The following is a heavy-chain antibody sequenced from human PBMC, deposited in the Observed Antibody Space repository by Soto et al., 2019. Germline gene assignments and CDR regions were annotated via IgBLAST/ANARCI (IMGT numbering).Heavy chain of an antibody. CDR1: GFTFSSYA. J-gene: IGHJ4*02. V-gene: IGHV3-23*01. CDR3: ASFMITFGGVIVPYYFDY. CDR2: ISGSGGST. D-gene: IGHD3-16*02. Sequence: GGSLRLYCAASGFTFSSYAMSWVRQAPGKGLEWVSAISGSGGSTYYADSVKGRFTISRDNSKNTLYLQMNSLRAEDTAVYYCASFMITFGGVIVPYYFDYWGQGTLVTVSS.